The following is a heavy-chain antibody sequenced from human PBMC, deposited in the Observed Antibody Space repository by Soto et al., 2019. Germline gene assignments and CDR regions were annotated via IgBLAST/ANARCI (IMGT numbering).Heavy chain of an antibody. J-gene: IGHJ3*02. CDR3: ASQGVAATPSPAFDI. CDR1: GYSFTSYW. Sequence: GESLKISCKGSGYSFTSYWIGWVRQMPGKGLEWMGIIYPGDSDTRYSPSFQGQVTISADKSISTAYLQWSSLMASDTAMYYCASQGVAATPSPAFDIWGQGTMVTVSS. V-gene: IGHV5-51*01. CDR2: IYPGDSDT. D-gene: IGHD2-15*01.